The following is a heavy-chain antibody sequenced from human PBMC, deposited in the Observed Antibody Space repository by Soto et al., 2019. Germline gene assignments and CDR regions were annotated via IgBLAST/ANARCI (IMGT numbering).Heavy chain of an antibody. D-gene: IGHD6-19*01. J-gene: IGHJ4*02. CDR3: ARHGYTSGWAPFKY. V-gene: IGHV4-30-2*01. CDR1: GGSISSGGYS. CDR2: IYHSGST. Sequence: PSETLSLTCTVSGGSISSGGYSWSWIRQHPGKGLEWIGYIYHSGSTYYNPSLKSRVTISVDRSKNQFSLKLSSVTAADTAVYYCARHGYTSGWAPFKYWGQGTLVTVSS.